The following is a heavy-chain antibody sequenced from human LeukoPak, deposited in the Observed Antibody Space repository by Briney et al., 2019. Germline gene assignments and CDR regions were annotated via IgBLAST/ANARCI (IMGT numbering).Heavy chain of an antibody. CDR1: GYTSTDYY. CDR2: TNPNSGDT. CDR3: ARDRGGSGSYYDLAY. Sequence: GASVKVSCKTSGYTSTDYYIHWVRQAPGHGPEWMGWTNPNSGDTNFAQKFQGRVTMTRDKSIRTAYMELTWLTSDDTAVYYCARDRGGSGSYYDLAYWGQGTLVTVSS. D-gene: IGHD3-10*01. V-gene: IGHV1-2*02. J-gene: IGHJ4*02.